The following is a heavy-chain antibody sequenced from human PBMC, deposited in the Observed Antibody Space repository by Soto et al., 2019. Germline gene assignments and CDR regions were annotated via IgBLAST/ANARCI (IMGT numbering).Heavy chain of an antibody. CDR2: ISGSGGST. Sequence: GGSLRLSCAASGFTFSSYAMSWVRQAPGKGLEWVSAISGSGGSTYYADSVKGRFTISRDNSKNTLYLQMNSLRAEDTAVYYCATWADPRDHGASNFDYWGQGTLVTVSS. D-gene: IGHD1-26*01. J-gene: IGHJ4*02. V-gene: IGHV3-23*01. CDR3: ATWADPRDHGASNFDY. CDR1: GFTFSSYA.